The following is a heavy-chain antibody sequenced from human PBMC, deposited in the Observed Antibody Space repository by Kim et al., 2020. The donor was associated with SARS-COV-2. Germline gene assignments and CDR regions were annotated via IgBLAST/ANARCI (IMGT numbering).Heavy chain of an antibody. CDR2: ISAYNGNT. J-gene: IGHJ6*02. D-gene: IGHD6-13*01. CDR1: GYTFTSYG. V-gene: IGHV1-18*04. CDR3: ASSYDFGYSSSWYSPAPGDGMDV. Sequence: ASVKVSCKASGYTFTSYGISWVRQAPGQGLEWMGWISAYNGNTNYAQKLQGRVTMTTDTSTSTAYMELRSLRSDDTAVYYCASSYDFGYSSSWYSPAPGDGMDVWGQGTTVTVSS.